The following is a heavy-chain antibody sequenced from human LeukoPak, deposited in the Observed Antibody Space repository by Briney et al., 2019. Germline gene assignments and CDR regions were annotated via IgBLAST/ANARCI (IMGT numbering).Heavy chain of an antibody. V-gene: IGHV3-7*01. D-gene: IGHD4-17*01. Sequence: GESLRLSCTAASQFSISHLWMNWVRQAPGKGLEWVANIKADGSEKYYVDSVKGRFTISRDNAKNSLYLQMDSLRAEDTAVYYCMRGHYDVAWGQGNLVTVSS. J-gene: IGHJ5*02. CDR3: MRGHYDVA. CDR2: IKADGSEK. CDR1: QFSISHLW.